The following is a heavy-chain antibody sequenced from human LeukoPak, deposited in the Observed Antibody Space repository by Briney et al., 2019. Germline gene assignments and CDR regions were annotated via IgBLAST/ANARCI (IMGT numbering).Heavy chain of an antibody. J-gene: IGHJ4*02. CDR3: ARGKRAYGSGSYYNGGSFDY. CDR2: IYPGDSDT. CDR1: GYSFTSYW. D-gene: IGHD3-10*01. V-gene: IGHV5-51*01. Sequence: GESLKISCKGSGYSFTSYWIGWVRQMPGKGLEWMGIIYPGDSDTRYSPSFQGQVTISADKSISTAYLQWSSLKASDTAMYYCARGKRAYGSGSYYNGGSFDYWGQGTLVTVSS.